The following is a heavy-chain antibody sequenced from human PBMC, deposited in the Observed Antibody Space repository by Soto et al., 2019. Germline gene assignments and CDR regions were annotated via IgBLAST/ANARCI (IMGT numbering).Heavy chain of an antibody. J-gene: IGHJ5*02. D-gene: IGHD3-10*01. CDR3: VRLGSSYEVYNLFDL. V-gene: IGHV4-39*01. CDR2: LYYSGRT. Sequence: SETLSLTYTVSGGSISRSRYYLGWIRLPPGKGLEWIGSLYYSGRTYNNPSLKSRVTTSVDTSKNQFALKLTSVTAADTAVYYCVRLGSSYEVYNLFDLWGQGSLVLVSS. CDR1: GGSISRSRYY.